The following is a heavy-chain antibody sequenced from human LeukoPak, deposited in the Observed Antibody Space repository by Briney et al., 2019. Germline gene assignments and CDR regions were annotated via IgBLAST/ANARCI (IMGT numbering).Heavy chain of an antibody. J-gene: IGHJ5*02. CDR2: ISSSGFTL. D-gene: IGHD5-18*01. V-gene: IGHV3-48*01. CDR1: GFTCSDYS. Sequence: GGSLRLSCVASGFTCSDYSMNWVRQAPGKGLEWVSYISSSGFTLNYADSVKGRFTISRDNAKNSLYLQMNSLRAEDTALYYCARDRGVDTAMVNWFDPWGQGTLVTVSS. CDR3: ARDRGVDTAMVNWFDP.